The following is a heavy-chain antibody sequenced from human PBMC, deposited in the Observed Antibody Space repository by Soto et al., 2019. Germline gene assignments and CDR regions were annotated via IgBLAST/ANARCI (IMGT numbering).Heavy chain of an antibody. J-gene: IGHJ4*02. D-gene: IGHD3-3*01. V-gene: IGHV3-53*01. CDR2: LYTEGTT. CDR1: GLTVSRNY. CDR3: ARWSYLDY. Sequence: GGSLRLSCVASGLTVSRNYMAWVRQAPEMGLEWVSILYTEGTTYYADSVKGQFTISRDSSQNTLYLQMNSLRADDTAIYYCARWSYLDYWGQGTRVTVSS.